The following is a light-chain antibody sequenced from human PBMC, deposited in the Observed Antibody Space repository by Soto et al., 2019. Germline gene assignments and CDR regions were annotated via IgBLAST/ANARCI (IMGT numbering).Light chain of an antibody. CDR3: SSYAGNNRLI. CDR1: SSDVGAYNY. J-gene: IGLJ2*01. Sequence: QSVLTQPPSASGSPGQSVTISCTGTSSDVGAYNYVSWYQQHAGEVPRLIIYEVSERPSGVPDRFSGSKSGNTASLRVSGLLTEDEVDYYCSSYAGNNRLIFGGGTKLTVL. CDR2: EVS. V-gene: IGLV2-8*01.